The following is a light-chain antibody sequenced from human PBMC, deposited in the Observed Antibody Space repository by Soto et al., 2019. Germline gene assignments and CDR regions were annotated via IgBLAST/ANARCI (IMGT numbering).Light chain of an antibody. CDR1: QAIGTW. J-gene: IGKJ4*01. CDR2: AAS. Sequence: DLLMTQSPSSVSASVGARVTITCRASQAIGTWLAWFQQKPGEAPNLLIYAASSLQSGVPSRFSGGGSGADFTLTLSSLQPEDFASYYCQQANSFPLTFGGGTKVEIK. V-gene: IGKV1-12*01. CDR3: QQANSFPLT.